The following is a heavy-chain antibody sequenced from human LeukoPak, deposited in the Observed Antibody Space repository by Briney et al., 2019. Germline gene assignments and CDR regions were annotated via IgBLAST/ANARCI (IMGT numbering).Heavy chain of an antibody. CDR2: FDPEDGET. J-gene: IGHJ5*02. CDR1: GYTLTELS. V-gene: IGHV1-24*01. CDR3: ATDPGVRWFDP. Sequence: ASVKLSCNVSGYTLTELSMHWVRQAPGKGLEWMGGFDPEDGETIYAQKFQGRVTMTEDTSTDTAYMELSSLRSEDTAVYYWATDPGVRWFDPWGQGTLVTVSS.